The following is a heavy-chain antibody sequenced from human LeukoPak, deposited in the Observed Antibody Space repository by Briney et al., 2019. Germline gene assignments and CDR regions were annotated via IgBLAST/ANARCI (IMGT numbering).Heavy chain of an antibody. V-gene: IGHV3-66*02. CDR3: ARETRLFPGFDY. Sequence: GGSPRLSCAASGFTVSSNYMSWVRQAPGKGLEWVSVIYSGGSTYYADAVKGRCTISRDNSNNPLYMQMNSLRAEDTAVYYCARETRLFPGFDYWGQGTLVTVSS. J-gene: IGHJ4*02. CDR2: IYSGGST. D-gene: IGHD4-23*01. CDR1: GFTVSSNY.